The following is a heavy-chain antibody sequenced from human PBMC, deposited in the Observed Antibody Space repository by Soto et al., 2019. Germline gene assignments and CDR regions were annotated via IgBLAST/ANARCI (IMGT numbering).Heavy chain of an antibody. J-gene: IGHJ4*02. Sequence: PGGSLRLSCAAAGFPFSSYAMSWVRQAPGKGLEWVSGISGSGGSTSVADSVKGRFTISRDNSKNTLYLQMNSLRAEDTAVYYCTKDRDCSSTSCYAGYYWGQGTLVTVSS. CDR2: ISGSGGST. CDR3: TKDRDCSSTSCYAGYY. D-gene: IGHD2-2*01. CDR1: GFPFSSYA. V-gene: IGHV3-23*01.